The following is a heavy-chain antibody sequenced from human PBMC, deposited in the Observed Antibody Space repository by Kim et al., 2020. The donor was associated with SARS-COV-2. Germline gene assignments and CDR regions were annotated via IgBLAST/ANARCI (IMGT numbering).Heavy chain of an antibody. CDR3: ARGPSYWYFDL. D-gene: IGHD3-10*01. V-gene: IGHV3-11*05. Sequence: GRFTISRDNAKNSVYLQMNILRAEDTAVYYCARGPSYWYFDLWGRGTLVTVSS. J-gene: IGHJ2*01.